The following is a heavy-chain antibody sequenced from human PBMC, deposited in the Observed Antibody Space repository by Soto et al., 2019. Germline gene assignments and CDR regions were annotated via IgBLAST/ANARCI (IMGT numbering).Heavy chain of an antibody. CDR3: ARARRPNWFDP. V-gene: IGHV4-61*08. J-gene: IGHJ5*02. CDR2: IHYSGST. Sequence: SETLSLTCTVSGDSISINVYYWSWIRQQPGKGLEWIGYIHYSGSTYYNPSLKSRVTISVDTSKNQFSLKLSSVTAADTAVYYCARARRPNWFDPWGQGTLVTVSS. CDR1: GDSISINVYY.